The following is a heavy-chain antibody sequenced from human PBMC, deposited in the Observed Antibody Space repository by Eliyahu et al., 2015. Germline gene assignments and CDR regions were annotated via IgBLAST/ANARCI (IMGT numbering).Heavy chain of an antibody. D-gene: IGHD1-26*01. J-gene: IGHJ4*02. CDR1: XFXXSAXX. Sequence: QVQLVESGGGVVQPGRSLRLSCXASXFXXSAXXMHWVRQAPGKGLEWVALISYDGNNKNYADSLKGRFTISRDNSENTLYLQINSLRAEDTAVYYCARDIIVGSTGSRGYLDYWGQGTLVTVSS. CDR2: ISYDGNNK. CDR3: ARDIIVGSTGSRGYLDY. V-gene: IGHV3-30-3*01.